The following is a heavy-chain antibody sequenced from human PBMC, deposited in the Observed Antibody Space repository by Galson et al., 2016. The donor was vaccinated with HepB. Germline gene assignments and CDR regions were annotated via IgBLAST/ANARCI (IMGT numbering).Heavy chain of an antibody. CDR3: AKRGAQSDYGIGYFDH. V-gene: IGHV3-23*01. CDR1: GFPFSSYA. CDR2: ITTTGGSA. Sequence: SLRLSCAASGFPFSSYAMTWVRQAPGKGLEWVSSITTTGGSASYADSIKGRFTISRDNSKNTLFLQMNSLRAEDTAVYHCAKRGAQSDYGIGYFDHWGLGTLVAVSS. J-gene: IGHJ4*02. D-gene: IGHD4-17*01.